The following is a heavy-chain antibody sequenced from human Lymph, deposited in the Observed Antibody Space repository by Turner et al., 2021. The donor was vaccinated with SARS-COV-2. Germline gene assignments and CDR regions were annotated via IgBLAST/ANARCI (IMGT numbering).Heavy chain of an antibody. CDR3: ARGDYGDYGTVYFDY. J-gene: IGHJ4*02. CDR1: GFTFSSYS. D-gene: IGHD4-17*01. CDR2: ISSSSSYI. V-gene: IGHV3-21*01. Sequence: EVQLVESGGGLVKPGGSLRHSCAASGFTFSSYSMNWVRQAPGKGLEWVSSISSSSSYIYYADSVKGRFTISRDNAKNSLYLQMNSLRAEDTAVYYCARGDYGDYGTVYFDYWGQGTLVTVSS.